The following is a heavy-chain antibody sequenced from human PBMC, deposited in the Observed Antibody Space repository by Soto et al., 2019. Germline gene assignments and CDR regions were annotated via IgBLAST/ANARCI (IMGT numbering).Heavy chain of an antibody. CDR2: IYYSGST. Sequence: QVQLQESGPGLVKPSETLSLTCTVSGGSVSSGSYYWSWIRQPPGKGLEWIGYIYYSGSTNYNPSLKSRVTISVDTSKNQFSLKLSSVTAADTAVYYCARGLSGTSGYWGQGTLVTVSS. D-gene: IGHD1-7*01. CDR1: GGSVSSGSYY. J-gene: IGHJ4*02. CDR3: ARGLSGTSGY. V-gene: IGHV4-61*01.